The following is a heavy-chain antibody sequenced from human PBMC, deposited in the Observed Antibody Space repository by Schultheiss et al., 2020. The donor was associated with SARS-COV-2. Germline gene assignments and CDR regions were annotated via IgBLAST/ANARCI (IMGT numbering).Heavy chain of an antibody. V-gene: IGHV1-69*02. D-gene: IGHD2/OR15-2a*01. CDR2: IIPILDIA. CDR3: ARILTSASTRVDY. Sequence: SVKVSCKASGGTFSSYTISWVRQAPGQGLEWMGRIIPILDIANYAQKFQGRVTITADKSTSTAYMELSSLRSDDTAVYYCARILTSASTRVDYWGQGTLVTVSS. CDR1: GGTFSSYT. J-gene: IGHJ4*02.